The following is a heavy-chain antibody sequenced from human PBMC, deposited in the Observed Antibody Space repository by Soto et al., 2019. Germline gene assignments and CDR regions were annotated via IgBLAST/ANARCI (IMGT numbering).Heavy chain of an antibody. J-gene: IGHJ1*01. CDR1: GGSISSSNW. Sequence: GTLSLTCAVSGGSISSSNWWSWVRQPPGKGLEWIGEIYHSGSTNYNPSLKSRVTISVDKSKNQFSLKLSSVTAADTAVYYCVSEPDSSSWGDFHHWGQGTLVTVSS. D-gene: IGHD6-13*01. CDR2: IYHSGST. V-gene: IGHV4-4*02. CDR3: VSEPDSSSWGDFHH.